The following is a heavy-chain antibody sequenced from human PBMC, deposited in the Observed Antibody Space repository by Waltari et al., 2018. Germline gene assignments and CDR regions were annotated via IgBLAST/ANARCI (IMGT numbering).Heavy chain of an antibody. CDR1: GFNFISYA. D-gene: IGHD3-22*01. J-gene: IGHJ4*02. CDR3: ARHLYSIDYLELAK. V-gene: IGHV3-23*01. Sequence: EEHLLEPGGGLAPPGGSLRLSCAASGFNFISYAMSWVRQAPGKGLEWVSGISDSGVITKYADSVKGRFTVSRDNSKNTVFLHLNSLRAEDTAIYYCARHLYSIDYLELAKWGQGTLVTVSS. CDR2: ISDSGVIT.